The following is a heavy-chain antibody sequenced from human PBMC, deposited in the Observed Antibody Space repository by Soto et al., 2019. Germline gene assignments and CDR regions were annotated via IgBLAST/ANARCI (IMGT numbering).Heavy chain of an antibody. CDR1: GGSFSSGDYY. V-gene: IGHV4-30-4*01. CDR3: ARILLGDEPSYYYYGMDV. J-gene: IGHJ6*02. D-gene: IGHD2-21*02. CDR2: IYYTGST. Sequence: PSETLSLTCTVSGGSFSSGDYYWSWVRQPPGKGLEWIGYIYYTGSTFNNPSLKSRVSISIDTSKTQFSLKLSSVTAADTAVYYRARILLGDEPSYYYYGMDVWGQGTTVTVSS.